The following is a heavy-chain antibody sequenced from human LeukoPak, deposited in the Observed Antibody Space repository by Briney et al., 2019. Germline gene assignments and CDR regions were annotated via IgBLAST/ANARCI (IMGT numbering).Heavy chain of an antibody. V-gene: IGHV3-11*01. Sequence: GRSLRLSCAASGFTFSDYYMSWIRQAPGKGLEWVSYISSSGSTIYYADSVKGRFTISRDNAKNSLYLQMNSLRAEDTAVYYCARGSRMITFGGVIVPFDYWGQGTLVTVSS. CDR3: ARGSRMITFGGVIVPFDY. CDR1: GFTFSDYY. J-gene: IGHJ4*02. CDR2: ISSSGSTI. D-gene: IGHD3-16*02.